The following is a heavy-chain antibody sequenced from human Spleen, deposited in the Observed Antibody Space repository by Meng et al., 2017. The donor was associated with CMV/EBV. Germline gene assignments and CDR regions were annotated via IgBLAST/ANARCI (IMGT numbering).Heavy chain of an antibody. CDR1: GFTVSSNY. J-gene: IGHJ4*02. Sequence: GGSLKISCAASGFTVSSNYTSWVRQAPGKGLEWVSVIYSGGSTYYADSVKGRFTISRDNSKNTLYLQMNSLRAEDTAVYYCARGQGSSSRTRSFDYWGQGTLVTVSS. D-gene: IGHD6-6*01. V-gene: IGHV3-53*01. CDR2: IYSGGST. CDR3: ARGQGSSSRTRSFDY.